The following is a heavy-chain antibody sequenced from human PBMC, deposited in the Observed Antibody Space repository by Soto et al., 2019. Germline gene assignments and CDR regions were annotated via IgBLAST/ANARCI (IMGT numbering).Heavy chain of an antibody. CDR3: ALLLASLGTYYFDY. Sequence: QVQLQESGPGLVKPSQTLSLTCTVSGGSISTADYYWSWIRQPPGKALEWIGYIYYSGSTYYNPSLRSRLTMSVDTSKNQFSLTLTSVTAADTAVYYCALLLASLGTYYFDYWGQGTLVTVSS. J-gene: IGHJ4*02. CDR2: IYYSGST. CDR1: GGSISTADYY. V-gene: IGHV4-30-4*01. D-gene: IGHD3-3*01.